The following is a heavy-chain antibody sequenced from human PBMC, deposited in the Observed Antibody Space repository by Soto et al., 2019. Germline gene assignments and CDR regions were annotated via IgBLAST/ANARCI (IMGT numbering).Heavy chain of an antibody. CDR2: IYSGGST. J-gene: IGHJ4*02. Sequence: PGGSLRLSCAASGLTVSSNYVSWVRQAPGKGLEWVSLIYSGGSTYYADSVKGRFTISRHNSKNTLYLQMSSLRAEDTAVYYCAKTAKYYDILTGYLDSWGQGTLVTVSS. D-gene: IGHD3-9*01. CDR1: GLTVSSNY. CDR3: AKTAKYYDILTGYLDS. V-gene: IGHV3-53*04.